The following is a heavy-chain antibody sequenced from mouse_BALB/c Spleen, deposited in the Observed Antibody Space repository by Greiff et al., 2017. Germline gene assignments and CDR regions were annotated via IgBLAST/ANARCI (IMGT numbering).Heavy chain of an antibody. D-gene: IGHD2-10*02. CDR3: ARLYGNYGRFAY. CDR1: GFAFSSYD. CDR2: ISSGGGST. Sequence: EVHLVESGGGLVKPGGSLKLSCAASGFAFSSYDMSWVRQTPEKRLEWVAYISSGGGSTYYPDTVKGRFTISRDNAKNTLYLQMSSLKSEDTAMYYCARLYGNYGRFAYWGQGTLVTVSA. V-gene: IGHV5-12-1*01. J-gene: IGHJ3*01.